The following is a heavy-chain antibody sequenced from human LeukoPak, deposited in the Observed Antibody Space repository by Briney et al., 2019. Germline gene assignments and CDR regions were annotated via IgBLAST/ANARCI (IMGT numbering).Heavy chain of an antibody. CDR3: AKDRSSGSPEYFQH. V-gene: IGHV3-30*18. CDR1: GFTFSSYG. D-gene: IGHD6-19*01. J-gene: IGHJ1*01. Sequence: PGRSLRLSRAASGFTFSSYGMHWVRQAPGKGLEWVAVISYDGSNKYYADSVKGRFTISRDNSKNTLYLQMNSLRAEDTAVYYCAKDRSSGSPEYFQHWGQGTLVTVSS. CDR2: ISYDGSNK.